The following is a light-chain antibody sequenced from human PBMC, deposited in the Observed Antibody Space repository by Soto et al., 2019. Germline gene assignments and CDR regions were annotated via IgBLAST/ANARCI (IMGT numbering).Light chain of an antibody. CDR1: SSDVGGYNS. CDR3: SSYTTGGSYV. CDR2: DVS. Sequence: QSALTQPASVSGSPGLSIAISCTGTSSDVGGYNSVSWYQPHPGKAPKLMIYDVSNRPSGVSNRFSGSKSCNTASLTISGLQAEDEGDYYCSSYTTGGSYVFGTGTKVTVL. V-gene: IGLV2-14*01. J-gene: IGLJ1*01.